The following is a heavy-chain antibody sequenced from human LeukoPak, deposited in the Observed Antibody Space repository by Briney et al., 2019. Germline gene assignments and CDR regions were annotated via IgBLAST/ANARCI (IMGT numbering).Heavy chain of an antibody. Sequence: ASVKVSCKASGYTFTGYYMHWVRQAPGQGLEWMGRINPNSGGTNYAQKFQGRVTMTRDTSISTAYMELSRLRSDDTAVYYCARGYSGSYLVDYWGQGTLVTVSS. D-gene: IGHD1-26*01. J-gene: IGHJ4*02. CDR1: GYTFTGYY. CDR3: ARGYSGSYLVDY. V-gene: IGHV1-2*06. CDR2: INPNSGGT.